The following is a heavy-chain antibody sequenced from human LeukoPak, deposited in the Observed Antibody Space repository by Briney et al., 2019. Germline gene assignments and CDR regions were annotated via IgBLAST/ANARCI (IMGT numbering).Heavy chain of an antibody. Sequence: PAGSLRLSCAASGCSFSSYSMSWVRQAPGKGLEWVSAISGSGGSTYYADSVKGRFTISRDNSKNTLYLKMSSLRAEDTAVYYCAKGEYFRAFDIWGQGTMVTVSS. D-gene: IGHD2/OR15-2a*01. CDR2: ISGSGGST. CDR1: GCSFSSYS. J-gene: IGHJ3*02. V-gene: IGHV3-23*01. CDR3: AKGEYFRAFDI.